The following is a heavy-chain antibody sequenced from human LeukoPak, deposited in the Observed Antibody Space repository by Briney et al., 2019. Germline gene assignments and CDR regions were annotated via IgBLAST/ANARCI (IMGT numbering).Heavy chain of an antibody. Sequence: PSETLSLTCTVSGGSISSGSYYWSWIRQPAGKGLEWIGRIYTSGSTNYNPSLKSRVTISVDTSKNQFSLKLSSVTAAETAVYYCAREWADTAMVTYYYYYYMDVWGKGTTVTVSS. V-gene: IGHV4-61*02. CDR2: IYTSGST. J-gene: IGHJ6*03. CDR1: GGSISSGSYY. D-gene: IGHD5-18*01. CDR3: AREWADTAMVTYYYYYYMDV.